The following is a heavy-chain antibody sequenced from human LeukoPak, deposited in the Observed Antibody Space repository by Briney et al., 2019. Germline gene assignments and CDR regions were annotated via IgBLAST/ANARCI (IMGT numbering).Heavy chain of an antibody. CDR1: GGSFSGYY. CDR2: INHSGST. V-gene: IGHV4-34*01. J-gene: IGHJ4*02. CDR3: ARRPNSSGYYFDY. D-gene: IGHD3-22*01. Sequence: SETLSLTCAVYGGSFSGYYWSWIRQPPGKGLEWIEEINHSGSTNYNPSLKSRVTISVDTSKNQFSLKLSSVTAADTAVYYCARRPNSSGYYFDYWGQGTLVTVSS.